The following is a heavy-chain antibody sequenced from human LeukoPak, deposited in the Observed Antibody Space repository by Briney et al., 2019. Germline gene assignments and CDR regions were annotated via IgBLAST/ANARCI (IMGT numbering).Heavy chain of an antibody. Sequence: ASVKVSCKASGGTFSSYAISWVRQAPGQGLEWMGGIIPIFGTANYAQKFQGRVTITTDESTSTAYMELGSLRSEDTAVYYCAILPPLYYYDSSGYFDYWGQGTLVTVSS. V-gene: IGHV1-69*05. D-gene: IGHD3-22*01. CDR1: GGTFSSYA. J-gene: IGHJ4*02. CDR2: IIPIFGTA. CDR3: AILPPLYYYDSSGYFDY.